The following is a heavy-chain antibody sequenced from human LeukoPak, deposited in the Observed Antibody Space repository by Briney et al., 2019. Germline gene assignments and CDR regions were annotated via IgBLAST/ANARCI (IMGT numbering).Heavy chain of an antibody. Sequence: TGGSLRLSCAASGFTFSSYAMSWVRQAPGKGLEWVSAISGSGGSTYYADSVKGRFTISRDNSKNTLYLQMNSLRAEDTAVYYCAKDLYSSGWYSYYGMDVWGQGTTVTVSS. CDR2: ISGSGGST. D-gene: IGHD6-19*01. CDR3: AKDLYSSGWYSYYGMDV. V-gene: IGHV3-23*01. CDR1: GFTFSSYA. J-gene: IGHJ6*02.